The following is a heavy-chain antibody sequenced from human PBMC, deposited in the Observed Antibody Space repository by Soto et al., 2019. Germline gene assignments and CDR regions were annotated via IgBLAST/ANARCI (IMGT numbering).Heavy chain of an antibody. D-gene: IGHD4-17*01. J-gene: IGHJ6*02. V-gene: IGHV4-34*01. CDR3: ASNTVTPVDAMDV. CDR2: ISHRGDT. Sequence: QVQIQQWGAGLLRPSETLSLTCGVSGGSFSAHYWTWIRQSPGKGLEWIAEISHRGDTTYNPSLRSRVTISVDTSRNHFFLRLKSVTAADTAVYYCASNTVTPVDAMDVWGQGTTVTVS. CDR1: GGSFSAHY.